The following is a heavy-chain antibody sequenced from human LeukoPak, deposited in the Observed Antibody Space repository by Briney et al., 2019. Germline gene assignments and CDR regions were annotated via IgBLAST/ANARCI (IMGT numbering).Heavy chain of an antibody. Sequence: GGSLRLSCAASGLTFSNYDMSWVRQAPGKGLEWVSSISDSGGSTYYADSVKGRFTISRDNSKNTLYLQMTNLRAADTAVYYCAKDLSRAVAADWFDPWDQGSLVTASS. CDR1: GLTFSNYD. D-gene: IGHD6-19*01. J-gene: IGHJ5*02. CDR3: AKDLSRAVAADWFDP. CDR2: ISDSGGST. V-gene: IGHV3-23*01.